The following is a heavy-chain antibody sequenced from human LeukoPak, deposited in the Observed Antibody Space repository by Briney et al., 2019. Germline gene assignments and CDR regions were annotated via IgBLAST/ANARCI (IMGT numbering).Heavy chain of an antibody. CDR3: AKSGIAYYYYYMDV. Sequence: GGSLRLSCAASGFTFSTYEMNWVRQAPGKGLEWVSSIGTDGYSYSAVSVKGRFTISRDNAKNSLYLQMNSLRAEDTALYYCAKSGIAYYYYYMDVWGKGTTVTVSS. J-gene: IGHJ6*03. V-gene: IGHV3-21*04. CDR2: IGTDGYS. D-gene: IGHD6-13*01. CDR1: GFTFSTYE.